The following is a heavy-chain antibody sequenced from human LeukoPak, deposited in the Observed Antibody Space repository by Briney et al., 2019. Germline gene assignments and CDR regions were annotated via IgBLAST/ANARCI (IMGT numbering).Heavy chain of an antibody. CDR2: IIPIFGTA. CDR1: GRTFSSHA. Sequence: ASVKVFCKASGRTFSSHATSWVPHAPGQALEWMGRIIPIFGTANYARKFQGRVTFTADEPTGTAYMELSSLRSVDTAVYYCARSYYYGSGSYPDYWGQGTLVTVSS. CDR3: ARSYYYGSGSYPDY. D-gene: IGHD3-10*01. V-gene: IGHV1-69*15. J-gene: IGHJ4*02.